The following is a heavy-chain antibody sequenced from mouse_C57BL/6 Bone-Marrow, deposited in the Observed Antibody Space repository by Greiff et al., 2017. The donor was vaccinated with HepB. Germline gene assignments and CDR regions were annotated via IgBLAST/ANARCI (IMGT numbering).Heavy chain of an antibody. J-gene: IGHJ3*01. D-gene: IGHD2-1*01. CDR1: GFTFSDYY. CDR2: ISNGGGST. Sequence: EVQVVESGGGLVQPGGSLKLSCAASGFTFSDYYMYWVRQTPEKRLEWVAYISNGGGSTYYPDTVKGRFTISRDNAKNTLYLQMRRLKSEDTAMYYCARQSTMVKGGFAYWGQGTLVTVSA. V-gene: IGHV5-12*01. CDR3: ARQSTMVKGGFAY.